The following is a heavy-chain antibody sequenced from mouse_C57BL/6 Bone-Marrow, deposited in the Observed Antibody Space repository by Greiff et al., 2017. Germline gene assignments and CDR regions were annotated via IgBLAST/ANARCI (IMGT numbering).Heavy chain of an antibody. Sequence: EVMLQQSGAELVRPGASVKLSCTASGFNIKDDYMHWVKQRPEQGLEWIGWIDPENGDTEYASKFQGKATITADTSSNTAYLQLSSLTSEATAVYYCTTGGFPWFAYWGQGTLVTVSA. J-gene: IGHJ3*01. CDR3: TTGGFPWFAY. CDR1: GFNIKDDY. CDR2: IDPENGDT. V-gene: IGHV14-4*01.